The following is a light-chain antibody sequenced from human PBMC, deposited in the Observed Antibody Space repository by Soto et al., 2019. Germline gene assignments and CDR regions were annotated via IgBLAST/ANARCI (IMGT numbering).Light chain of an antibody. Sequence: DIQMTQSPSSLSASVGDRVTITCRASQSISSYLNWYQQKPGKAPKLLIYAASSLQSGVPSRFSGSGSGTDFTLTISSLQPEDFATYYCQQKKAFGQGTKV. J-gene: IGKJ1*01. CDR1: QSISSY. CDR2: AAS. CDR3: QQKKA. V-gene: IGKV1-39*01.